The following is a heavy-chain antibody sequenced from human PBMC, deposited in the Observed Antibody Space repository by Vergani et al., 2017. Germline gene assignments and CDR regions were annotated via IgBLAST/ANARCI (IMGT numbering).Heavy chain of an antibody. CDR3: ARDLGGDPPEYYYYMDV. CDR1: GGSISSGGYS. CDR2: IYHSGST. Sequence: QLQLQESASGLVKPSQTLSLTFAVSGGSISSGGYSWSSIRQPPGKGLEWIGYIYHSGSTYYNPSLKSRVTISVDRSKNQFSLKLSSVTAADTAVYYCARDLGGDPPEYYYYMDVWGKGTTVTVSS. J-gene: IGHJ6*03. V-gene: IGHV4-30-2*01. D-gene: IGHD3-10*01.